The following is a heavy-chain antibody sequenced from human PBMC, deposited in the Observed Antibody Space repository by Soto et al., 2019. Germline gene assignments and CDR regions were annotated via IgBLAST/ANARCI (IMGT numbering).Heavy chain of an antibody. V-gene: IGHV3-72*01. CDR3: ARDYSSCRRDYCFLDN. J-gene: IGHJ4*02. Sequence: GGSLRLSCAASGFTFSDHYMDWVRQAPGKGLEWVGRARSTADNYMTEYAASVKGRFTISRDESKNSLYLQMNSLKIEDTAVYYCARDYSSCRRDYCFLDNWVLGTLVTVSS. D-gene: IGHD2-21*01. CDR1: GFTFSDHY. CDR2: ARSTADNYMT.